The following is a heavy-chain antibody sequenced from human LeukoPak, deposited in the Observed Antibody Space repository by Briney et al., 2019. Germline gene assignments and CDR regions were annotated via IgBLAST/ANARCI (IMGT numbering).Heavy chain of an antibody. D-gene: IGHD4-11*01. V-gene: IGHV3-11*01. J-gene: IGHJ4*02. CDR3: AKPHQRYSNNQMYYFDY. CDR1: GFRFSDYY. Sequence: PGGSLRLSCAASGFRFSDYYMSWIRQAPGKGLEWLSYITTSGSTTYYADSVKGRFTISRDNSKNTLYLQMNSLRAEDTAVYYCAKPHQRYSNNQMYYFDYWGQGTLVTVSS. CDR2: ITTSGSTT.